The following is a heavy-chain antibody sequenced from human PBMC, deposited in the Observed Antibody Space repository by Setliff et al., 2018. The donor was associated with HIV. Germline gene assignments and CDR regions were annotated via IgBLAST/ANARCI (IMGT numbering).Heavy chain of an antibody. Sequence: GGSLRLSCAASGFTFSSYAMHWVRQAPGKGLEWVAVISYDGSNKYYADSVKGRFTISRDNSKNTLYLQMNSLRAEDTAVYYCARGLLTTVGADYCGQGTLVTVSS. J-gene: IGHJ4*02. CDR1: GFTFSSYA. D-gene: IGHD4-4*01. V-gene: IGHV3-30*04. CDR3: ARGLLTTVGADY. CDR2: ISYDGSNK.